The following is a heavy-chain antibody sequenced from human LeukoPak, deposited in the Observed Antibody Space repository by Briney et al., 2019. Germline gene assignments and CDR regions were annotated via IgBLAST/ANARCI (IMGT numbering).Heavy chain of an antibody. V-gene: IGHV3-33*01. Sequence: GGSLRLPCAASGFTFSSYGMHWVRQAPGKGLEWVAVIWYDGSNKYYADSVKGRFTISRDNAKNSLYLQMNSLRAEDTAVYYCARSHRRGYDSSGYSDYWGQGTLVTVSS. CDR2: IWYDGSNK. D-gene: IGHD3-22*01. J-gene: IGHJ4*02. CDR1: GFTFSSYG. CDR3: ARSHRRGYDSSGYSDY.